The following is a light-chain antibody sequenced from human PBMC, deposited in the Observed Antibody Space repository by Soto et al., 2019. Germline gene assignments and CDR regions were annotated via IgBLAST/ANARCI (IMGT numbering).Light chain of an antibody. Sequence: QSALTQPRSVSGSPGQSVTISCTGTSSDVGGYNYVSWYQQHPGKAPKLMIYDVTQRPSGVPDRFSGSKSGNTASLTISGLHAGDEADYHCCSYAGSYTLLFGGGTKLTVL. J-gene: IGLJ2*01. CDR3: CSYAGSYTLL. CDR1: SSDVGGYNY. V-gene: IGLV2-11*01. CDR2: DVT.